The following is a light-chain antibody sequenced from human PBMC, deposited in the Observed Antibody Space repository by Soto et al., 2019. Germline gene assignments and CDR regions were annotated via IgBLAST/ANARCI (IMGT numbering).Light chain of an antibody. CDR1: QTIVNY. CDR2: AAS. Sequence: DIQLTQSPSSLSASVGYRVAITCRASQTIVNYLNWYQQKPGKAPKLLIYAASSLQSGVPSRFSGSGSGTDFTLTISSLQPEDFATYYCQQSYSTPRFTFGPGTKVDIK. V-gene: IGKV1-39*01. CDR3: QQSYSTPRFT. J-gene: IGKJ3*01.